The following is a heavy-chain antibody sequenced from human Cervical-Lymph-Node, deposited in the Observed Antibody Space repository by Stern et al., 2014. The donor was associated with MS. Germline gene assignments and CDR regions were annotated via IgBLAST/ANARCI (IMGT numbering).Heavy chain of an antibody. CDR1: GGTFSRSYA. CDR2: INPILGLP. D-gene: IGHD2-15*01. V-gene: IGHV1-69*09. Sequence: QEQLVQYGAEVKKPGSSVNVSCKGSGGTFSRSYAITWMRQAPGKGLDWVGRINPILGLPCFAQKFQVRVTITADTSTSTAYMGLSSLRSEDTAVYYCARGAVSNRAAATLHNLFDSWGQGTLVTVSS. J-gene: IGHJ5*01. CDR3: ARGAVSNRAAATLHNLFDS.